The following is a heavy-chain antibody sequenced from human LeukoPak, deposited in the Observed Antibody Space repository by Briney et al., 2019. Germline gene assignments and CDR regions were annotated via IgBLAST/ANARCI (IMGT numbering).Heavy chain of an antibody. CDR2: ISGSGGST. J-gene: IGHJ4*02. D-gene: IGHD6-13*01. Sequence: GGSLRLSCAASGFTFSSYAMSWVRQDPGKGLEWVSAISGSGGSTYYADSVKGRFTISRDNSKNTLYLQMNSLRAEDTAVYYCAKDGGSSWYGFDYWGQGTLVTVSS. V-gene: IGHV3-23*01. CDR3: AKDGGSSWYGFDY. CDR1: GFTFSSYA.